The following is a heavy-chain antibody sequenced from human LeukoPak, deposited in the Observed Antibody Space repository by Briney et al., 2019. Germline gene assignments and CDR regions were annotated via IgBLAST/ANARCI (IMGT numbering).Heavy chain of an antibody. V-gene: IGHV4-59*01. CDR1: GGSISSYY. CDR3: ARGGPVWSGYSDDAFDI. J-gene: IGHJ3*02. Sequence: PSETLSLTCTVSGGSISSYYWSWIRQPPGKGLEWIGYIYYSGSTNYNPSLKSRVTISVDTSKNQFSLKLSSVTAADTAVYYCARGGPVWSGYSDDAFDIWGQGTMVTVSS. CDR2: IYYSGST. D-gene: IGHD3-3*01.